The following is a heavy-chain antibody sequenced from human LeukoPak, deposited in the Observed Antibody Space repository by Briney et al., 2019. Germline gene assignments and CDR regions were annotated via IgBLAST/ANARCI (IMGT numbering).Heavy chain of an antibody. CDR2: IYYSGST. CDR1: GGSISSYY. D-gene: IGHD3-22*01. Sequence: SETLSLTCTVSGGSISSYYWSRIRQPPGKGLEWIGYIYYSGSTNYNPSLKSRVTISVDTSKNQFSLKLSSVTAADTAVYYCARASRDPDSSGYYLDYWGQGTLVTVSS. V-gene: IGHV4-59*01. J-gene: IGHJ4*02. CDR3: ARASRDPDSSGYYLDY.